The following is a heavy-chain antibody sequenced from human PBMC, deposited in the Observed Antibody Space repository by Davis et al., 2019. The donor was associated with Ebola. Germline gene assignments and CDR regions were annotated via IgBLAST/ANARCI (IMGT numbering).Heavy chain of an antibody. V-gene: IGHV4-30-4*01. CDR1: GGSISSGDYY. CDR3: ARVRLLWFGELFYYYYGMDV. CDR2: IYYSGST. Sequence: TLSLTCTVSGGSISSGDYYWSWIRQPPGKGLEWIGYIYYSGSTYYNPSLKSRVTISVDTSKNQFSLKLSSVTAADTAVYYCARVRLLWFGELFYYYYGMDVWGQGTTVTVSS. D-gene: IGHD3-10*01. J-gene: IGHJ6*02.